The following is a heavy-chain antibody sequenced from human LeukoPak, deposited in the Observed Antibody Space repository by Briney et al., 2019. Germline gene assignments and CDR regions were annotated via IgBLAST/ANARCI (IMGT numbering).Heavy chain of an antibody. CDR2: IRADGTNK. V-gene: IGHV3-30*02. D-gene: IGHD3-10*01. J-gene: IGHJ3*02. CDR1: RFTFSDYG. Sequence: PGGSLRLSCAASRFTFSDYGMQWVRQAPGKGLEWVSFIRADGTNKHYADSVKGRFTISRDNSKNTLYLQMNSLRAGDTAMYYCTRVSSKGSGGFDAFDIWGQGTMVTVSS. CDR3: TRVSSKGSGGFDAFDI.